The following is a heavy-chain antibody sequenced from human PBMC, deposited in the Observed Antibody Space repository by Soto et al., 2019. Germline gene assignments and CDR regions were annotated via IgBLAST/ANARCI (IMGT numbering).Heavy chain of an antibody. D-gene: IGHD4-17*01. Sequence: QLQLQESGPGLVKPSETLSLTCTVSGGSISSSDYSWGWIRQPPGKGLEWIGSIYYGGSTYYNPSLKSRVTISVDTSKNQFSLKLSSVTAADTAVYYCARRASTLTTFLDWFDPWGQGTLVTVSS. CDR2: IYYGGST. CDR1: GGSISSSDYS. CDR3: ARRASTLTTFLDWFDP. V-gene: IGHV4-39*01. J-gene: IGHJ5*02.